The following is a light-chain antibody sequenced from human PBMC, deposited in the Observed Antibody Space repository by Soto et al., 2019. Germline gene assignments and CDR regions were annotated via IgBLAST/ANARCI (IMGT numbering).Light chain of an antibody. J-gene: IGKJ4*01. Sequence: DIVMTQSPDSLAVSLGERATVKCKSSQSVLYSANNKNYLDWYQQKQGQPPKVLIHWASTRESGVPDRFSASGSGTDFTLTMSGLQAEDVEVYYCQEYYPTQIDFGGATKVDI. CDR3: QEYYPTQID. CDR2: WAS. CDR1: QSVLYSANNKNY. V-gene: IGKV4-1*01.